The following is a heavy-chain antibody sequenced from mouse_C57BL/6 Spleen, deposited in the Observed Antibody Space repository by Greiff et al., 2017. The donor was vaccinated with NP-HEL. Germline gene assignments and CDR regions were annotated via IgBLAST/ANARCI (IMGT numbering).Heavy chain of an antibody. CDR2: ISSGSSTI. Sequence: DVKLVESGGGLVKPGGSLKLSCAASGFTFSDYGMHWVRQAPEKGLEWVAYISSGSSTIYYADTVKGRFTISRDNAKNTLFLQMTSLRSEDTAMYYCARPGFGNYHFAYWGQGTLVTVSA. D-gene: IGHD2-1*01. J-gene: IGHJ3*01. CDR1: GFTFSDYG. V-gene: IGHV5-17*01. CDR3: ARPGFGNYHFAY.